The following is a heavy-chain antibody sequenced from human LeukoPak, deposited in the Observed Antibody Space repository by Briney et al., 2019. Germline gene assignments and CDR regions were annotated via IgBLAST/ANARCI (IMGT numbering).Heavy chain of an antibody. Sequence: SETLSLTCTVSGGSISSSSYYWGWIRQPPGKGLEWIGSIYYSGSTYYNPSLKSRVTISVDTSKNQFSLKLSSVTAADTAVYYCARTIHGEQGTFEYWGQGTPVTVSS. V-gene: IGHV4-39*07. CDR3: ARTIHGEQGTFEY. D-gene: IGHD7-27*01. CDR2: IYYSGST. J-gene: IGHJ4*02. CDR1: GGSISSSSYY.